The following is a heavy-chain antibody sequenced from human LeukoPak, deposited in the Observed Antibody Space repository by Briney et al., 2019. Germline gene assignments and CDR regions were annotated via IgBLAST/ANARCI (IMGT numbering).Heavy chain of an antibody. CDR3: ARQVEMALDYYYYGMDV. Sequence: SETLSLTCTVSGGSISSYYWSWIRQPPGEGLEWIGYIYYSGSTNYNPSLKSRVTISVDTSKNQFSLKLSSVTAADTAVYYCARQVEMALDYYYYGMDVWGQGTTVTVSS. CDR2: IYYSGST. D-gene: IGHD5-24*01. J-gene: IGHJ6*02. CDR1: GGSISSYY. V-gene: IGHV4-59*08.